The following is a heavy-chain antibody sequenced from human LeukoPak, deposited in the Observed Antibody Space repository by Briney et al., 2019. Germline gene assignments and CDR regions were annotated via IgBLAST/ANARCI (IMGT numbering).Heavy chain of an antibody. CDR3: ARVPSFSSSWGGYYYYYMDV. Sequence: ASVKVSCKASGYTFTTYGISWVRQAPGQGLEWMGWINAYNGNTNYAQKLQGRVTMTTDTSTSTAYMELRSLRADDTAVYYCARVPSFSSSWGGYYYYYMDVWGKGTTVTVSS. CDR1: GYTFTTYG. CDR2: INAYNGNT. V-gene: IGHV1-18*01. J-gene: IGHJ6*03. D-gene: IGHD6-13*01.